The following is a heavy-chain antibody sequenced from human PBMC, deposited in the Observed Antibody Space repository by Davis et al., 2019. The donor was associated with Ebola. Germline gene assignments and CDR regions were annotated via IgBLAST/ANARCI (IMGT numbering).Heavy chain of an antibody. D-gene: IGHD3-10*01. CDR2: IYSGGST. J-gene: IGHJ6*02. Sequence: GESLKISCAASGFTFSSYGMHWVRQAPGKGLEWVSVIYSGGSTYYADSVKGRFTISRHNSKNTLYLQMNSLRAEDTAVYYCARDLMYYYGSGSTHYYYYGMDVWGQGTTVTVSS. V-gene: IGHV3-53*04. CDR1: GFTFSSYG. CDR3: ARDLMYYYGSGSTHYYYYGMDV.